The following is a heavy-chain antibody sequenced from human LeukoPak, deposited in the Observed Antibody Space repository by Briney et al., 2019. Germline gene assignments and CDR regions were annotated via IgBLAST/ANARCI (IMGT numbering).Heavy chain of an antibody. CDR3: AKGVGYCSGGSCQQFDY. V-gene: IGHV3-23*01. CDR1: GFPFSNYA. D-gene: IGHD2-15*01. Sequence: PGGSLRLSCAASGFPFSNYALTWVRQGPGKGLEWVSGLSGSGISTYYADSVKGRFTISRDNSKNTLYLQMNSLSAEDTAVYYCAKGVGYCSGGSCQQFDYWGQGTLVTVSS. J-gene: IGHJ4*02. CDR2: LSGSGIST.